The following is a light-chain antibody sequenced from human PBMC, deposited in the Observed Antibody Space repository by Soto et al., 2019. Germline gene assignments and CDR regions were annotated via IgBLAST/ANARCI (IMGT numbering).Light chain of an antibody. J-gene: IGKJ1*01. Sequence: EIVLTQSPGTLSLSLGETASLSCQPSQSVSGSYLAWYQQKPGQAPRLLIYGASSRATGIPNRFSGSGSGTDFTLTISRLEPEDFAVYYCQQYGSSPQTFGQGTKVDTK. CDR2: GAS. V-gene: IGKV3-20*01. CDR1: QSVSGSY. CDR3: QQYGSSPQT.